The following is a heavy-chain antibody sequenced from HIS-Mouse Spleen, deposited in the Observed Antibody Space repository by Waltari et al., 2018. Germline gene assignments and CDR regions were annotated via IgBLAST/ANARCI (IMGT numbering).Heavy chain of an antibody. CDR1: GFTVSSHY. Sequence: EVQLVETGGGLIQPGGSLRLSCAASGFTVSSHYMSWVRQAAGKGRGGVAVIFSGGTSYYADSVKGRFTISRDNSKNTLYLQMNSLRAEDTAVYYCARGVYGTGTTYFDYWGQGTLVTVSS. CDR3: ARGVYGTGTTYFDY. CDR2: IFSGGTS. D-gene: IGHD1-7*01. J-gene: IGHJ4*02. V-gene: IGHV3-53*02.